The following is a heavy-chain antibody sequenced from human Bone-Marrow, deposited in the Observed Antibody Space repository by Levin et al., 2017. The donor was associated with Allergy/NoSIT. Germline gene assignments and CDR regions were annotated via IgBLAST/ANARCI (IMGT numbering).Heavy chain of an antibody. V-gene: IGHV4-4*07. CDR2: IHTTGRP. Sequence: PSETLSLTCTVSGVSISSDYWTWIRQSAGKGLEWIGRIHTTGRPTYNPSLKSRVTMSVDTSKNQFSLKVSSVTAADTAVYYCVREGYYALNYWGQGTLVTVSS. D-gene: IGHD3-22*01. CDR1: GVSISSDY. CDR3: VREGYYALNY. J-gene: IGHJ4*02.